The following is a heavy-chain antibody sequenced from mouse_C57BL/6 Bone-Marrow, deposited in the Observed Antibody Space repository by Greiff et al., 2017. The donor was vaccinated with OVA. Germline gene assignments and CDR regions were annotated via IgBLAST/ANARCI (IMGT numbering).Heavy chain of an antibody. J-gene: IGHJ3*01. CDR3: ARYDVAWFAY. CDR1: GYTFTSYW. D-gene: IGHD2-3*01. Sequence: QVQLKQPGAELVKPGASVKLSCKASGYTFTSYWMHWVKQRPGRGLEWIGRIDPNSGGTKYNEKFKSKATLTVDKPSSTAYMQLSSLTSEDSAVYDCARYDVAWFAYWGQGTLVTVSA. V-gene: IGHV1-72*01. CDR2: IDPNSGGT.